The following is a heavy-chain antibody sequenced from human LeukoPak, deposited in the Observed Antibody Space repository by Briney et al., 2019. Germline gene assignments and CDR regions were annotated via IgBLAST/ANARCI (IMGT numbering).Heavy chain of an antibody. Sequence: ASVKVSCKASGYTFTSYGISWVRQAPGQGLEWMGWISAYNGNTNYAQKLQGRVTMTTDTSTSTACMELRSLRSDDTAVYYCARVRDGRPPDYWGQGTLVTVSS. J-gene: IGHJ4*02. CDR1: GYTFTSYG. CDR3: ARVRDGRPPDY. CDR2: ISAYNGNT. V-gene: IGHV1-18*04. D-gene: IGHD5-24*01.